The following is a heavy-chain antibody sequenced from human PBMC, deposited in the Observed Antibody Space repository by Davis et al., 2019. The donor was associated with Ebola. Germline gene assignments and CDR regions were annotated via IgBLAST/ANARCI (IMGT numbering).Heavy chain of an antibody. D-gene: IGHD3-9*01. CDR2: FLYSGST. V-gene: IGHV4-59*01. Sequence: MPSETLSLTCTVSCDSITTYFWSWIRQPPGKGLEWIGYFLYSGSTKSTPSLNSRVTISVDTSKNHCSLKLRSVTAADTAVYYCARGRYDSLTGRLENWFDPWGQGTLVTVSS. J-gene: IGHJ5*02. CDR3: ARGRYDSLTGRLENWFDP. CDR1: CDSITTYF.